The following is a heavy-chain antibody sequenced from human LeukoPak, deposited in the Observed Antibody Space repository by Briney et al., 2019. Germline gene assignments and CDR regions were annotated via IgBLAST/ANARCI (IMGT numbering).Heavy chain of an antibody. Sequence: WASVKVSCKVSGYTLTELSMHWVRQAPGQGLEWMGWMNPNSGNTGYAQKFQGRVTMTRNTSISTAYMELSSLRSEDTAVYYCARALRGGYYGSGSEAFDIWGQGTMVTVSS. CDR1: GYTLTELS. CDR3: ARALRGGYYGSGSEAFDI. J-gene: IGHJ3*02. D-gene: IGHD3-10*01. V-gene: IGHV1-8*01. CDR2: MNPNSGNT.